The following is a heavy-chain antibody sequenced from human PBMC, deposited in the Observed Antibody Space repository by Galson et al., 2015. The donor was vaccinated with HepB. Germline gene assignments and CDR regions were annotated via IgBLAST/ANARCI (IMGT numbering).Heavy chain of an antibody. V-gene: IGHV3-48*03. D-gene: IGHD2-2*01. CDR2: ISSSGSTI. CDR3: ARGAGSCSTTSCYDNYFDL. Sequence: SLRLSCAASGFTFSSYEMNWVRQAPGKGLEWVSYISSSGSTIYYADSVQGRFTISRDNAKNSLYLQMNSLRAEDTAVYFCARGAGSCSTTSCYDNYFDLWGQGTLVTVSS. J-gene: IGHJ4*02. CDR1: GFTFSSYE.